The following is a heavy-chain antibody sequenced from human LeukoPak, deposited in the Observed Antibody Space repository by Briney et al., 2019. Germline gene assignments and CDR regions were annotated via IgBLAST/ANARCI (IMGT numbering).Heavy chain of an antibody. V-gene: IGHV4-59*01. J-gene: IGHJ3*02. D-gene: IGHD4-17*01. Sequence: PSETLSLTCTVSGDSISRFYWSWILQSPGQGLEWIGHIYYCGRAYSNPSLRSRVTISLDTSKTQLSLSLTSVAAADTAVYYCARRQYGYYDYAFDIWGQGTLVTVSS. CDR2: IYYCGRA. CDR3: ARRQYGYYDYAFDI. CDR1: GDSISRFY.